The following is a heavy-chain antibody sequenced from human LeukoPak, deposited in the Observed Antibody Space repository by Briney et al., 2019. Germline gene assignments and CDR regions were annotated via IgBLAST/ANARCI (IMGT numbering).Heavy chain of an antibody. J-gene: IGHJ4*02. V-gene: IGHV3-48*03. CDR3: ARVNGDFWSGYGLDY. D-gene: IGHD3-3*01. CDR1: GFTFSSYE. CDR2: ISSSGSTI. Sequence: GGSLRLSCAASGFTFSSYEMNWVRQAPGKGLEWVSYISSSGSTIYYADSVKGRFTISRDNAKNSLYLQMNSLRAEDTAVYYCARVNGDFWSGYGLDYWGQGTLVTVSS.